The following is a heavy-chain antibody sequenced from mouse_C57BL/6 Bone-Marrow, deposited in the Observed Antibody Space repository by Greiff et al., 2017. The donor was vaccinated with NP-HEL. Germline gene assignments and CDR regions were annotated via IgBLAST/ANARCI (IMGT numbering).Heavy chain of an antibody. J-gene: IGHJ3*01. CDR2: IHPNSGST. D-gene: IGHD1-1*01. V-gene: IGHV1-64*01. CDR1: GYTFTSYW. CDR3: ARSAPHYYGSSSWFAY. Sequence: VKLQQPGAELVKPGASVKLSCKASGYTFTSYWMHWVKQRPGQGLEWIGMIHPNSGSTNYNEKFKSKATLTVDKSSSTAFMQLSSLTSEDSAVYYCARSAPHYYGSSSWFAYWGQGTLVTVSA.